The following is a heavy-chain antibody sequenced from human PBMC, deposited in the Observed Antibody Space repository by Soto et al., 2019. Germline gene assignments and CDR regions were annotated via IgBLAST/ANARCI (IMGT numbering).Heavy chain of an antibody. J-gene: IGHJ2*01. V-gene: IGHV3-33*01. CDR3: ARFLYYFDSSGHPGGYFDL. Sequence: QVQLVESGGGVVQPGRSLRLSCAASGFIFSHYGMHWVRQAPGKGLEWVAVISYEGSYKSYVDSVKGRFTISRDNSKNTMYLQMNSLRAEDTAVFYCARFLYYFDSSGHPGGYFDLWGRGTLVTVSS. CDR2: ISYEGSYK. D-gene: IGHD3-22*01. CDR1: GFIFSHYG.